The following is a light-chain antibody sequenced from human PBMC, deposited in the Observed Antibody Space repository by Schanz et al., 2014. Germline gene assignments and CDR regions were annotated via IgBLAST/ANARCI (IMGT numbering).Light chain of an antibody. J-gene: IGLJ1*01. Sequence: SALTQPASVSGSPGQSITISCTGTSSDVGGYNYVSWYQQHPGKAPKLMIYEGSKRPSGVSNRFSGSKSGNTASLTISGLQAEDEADYYCCSYAGSSGGYVFGTGTKLTVL. CDR1: SSDVGGYNY. CDR2: EGS. V-gene: IGLV2-23*01. CDR3: CSYAGSSGGYV.